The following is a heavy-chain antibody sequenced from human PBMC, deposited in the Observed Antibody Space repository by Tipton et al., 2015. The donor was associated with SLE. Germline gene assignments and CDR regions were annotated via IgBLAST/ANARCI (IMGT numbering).Heavy chain of an antibody. V-gene: IGHV4-39*01. D-gene: IGHD3-10*01. Sequence: GLVKPSETLSLTCAVYGGSISSSSSYYWGWVRQPPGEGLEWIGNIYYSGSADYNPSLKSRVTISVDTSKNKFSLNLSSMTAADTAVYFCARLSRFGEVFGAWTFDVWGQGTMVTVSS. CDR3: ARLSRFGEVFGAWTFDV. CDR1: GGSISSSSSYY. CDR2: IYYSGSA. J-gene: IGHJ3*01.